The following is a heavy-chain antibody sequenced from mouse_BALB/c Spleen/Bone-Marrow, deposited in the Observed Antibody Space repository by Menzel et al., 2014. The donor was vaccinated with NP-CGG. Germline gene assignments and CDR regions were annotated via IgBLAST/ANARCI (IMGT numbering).Heavy chain of an antibody. Sequence: EVKLEESGGGLVEPGGSLKPSCAASGFTFIAYTMSWVRQTPEKRLEWVAYINNGGGSTYYPDTVKGRFTISRDNAKNTLYLQMSSLKSEDTAMYYCARHGEERPVLAMDYWGQGTSVTVSS. CDR2: INNGGGST. J-gene: IGHJ4*01. CDR1: GFTFIAYT. CDR3: ARHGEERPVLAMDY. D-gene: IGHD2-14*01. V-gene: IGHV5-12-2*01.